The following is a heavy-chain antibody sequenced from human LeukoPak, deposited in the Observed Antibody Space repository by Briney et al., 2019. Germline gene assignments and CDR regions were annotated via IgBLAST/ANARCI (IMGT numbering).Heavy chain of an antibody. CDR3: AKDQGEWFGELLSPYYYGMDV. D-gene: IGHD3-10*01. J-gene: IGHJ6*02. CDR1: GFTFSSYA. CDR2: ISGSGGST. V-gene: IGHV3-23*01. Sequence: SGGSLRLSCAASGFTFSSYAMSWVRQAPGKGLEWVSAISGSGGSTYYADSVKGRFTISRDNSENTLYLQMNSLRAEDTAVYYCAKDQGEWFGELLSPYYYGMDVWGQGTTVTVSS.